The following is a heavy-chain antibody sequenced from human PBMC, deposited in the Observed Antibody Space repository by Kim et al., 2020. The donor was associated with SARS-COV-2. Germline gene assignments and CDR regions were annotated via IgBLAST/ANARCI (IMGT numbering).Heavy chain of an antibody. CDR1: GFTFSSNG. CDR2: ISYDGSKK. J-gene: IGHJ4*02. V-gene: IGHV3-30*18. CDR3: AKDLPHSGWYYFDY. Sequence: GGSLRLSCVASGFTFSSNGMQWVRQAPGKGLEWVAVISYDGSKKYYVDSVKGRFTISRDNSKNTLYRQMNSLRAEDTAVYYCAKDLPHSGWYYFDYWGQGTLVTVSS. D-gene: IGHD6-19*01.